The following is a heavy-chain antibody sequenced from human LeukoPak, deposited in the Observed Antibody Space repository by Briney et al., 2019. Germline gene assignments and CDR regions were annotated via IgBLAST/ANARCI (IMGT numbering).Heavy chain of an antibody. D-gene: IGHD5-18*01. CDR1: GFTFSSYG. CDR2: IRYDGSNK. Sequence: GGSLRLSCAASGFTFSSYGMHWVGQAPGKGLEWEAFIRYDGSNKYYADSVKGRFTISRDNSKNTLYLQMNSLRAEDTAVYYCAKYRGYSYGYLDYWGQGTLVTVSS. CDR3: AKYRGYSYGYLDY. J-gene: IGHJ4*02. V-gene: IGHV3-30*02.